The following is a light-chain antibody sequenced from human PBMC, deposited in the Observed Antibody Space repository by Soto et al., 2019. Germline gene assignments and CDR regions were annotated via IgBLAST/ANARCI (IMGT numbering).Light chain of an antibody. V-gene: IGLV2-14*01. CDR1: SSDVGGYRY. CDR2: EVS. J-gene: IGLJ1*01. CDR3: NSYSSTDTPYV. Sequence: QSALSQPASVSGSPGQSITISCTVSSSDVGGYRYVSWFQQHPGKAPKVIIYEVSNRPSGVSNRFSGSKSGNTASLTISGLQAEDEADYYCNSYSSTDTPYVFGTGTKVTVL.